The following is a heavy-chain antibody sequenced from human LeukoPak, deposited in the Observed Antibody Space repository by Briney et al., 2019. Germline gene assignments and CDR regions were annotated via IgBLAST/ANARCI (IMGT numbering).Heavy chain of an antibody. CDR1: GYTFTGYY. V-gene: IGHV1-2*02. D-gene: IGHD2-2*01. J-gene: IGHJ4*02. Sequence: ASVKVSCKASGYTFTGYYMHWVPQAPEQGLEWMGWINPNSGGTNYAQKFQGRVTMTRDTSISTAYMELSRLRSDDTAVYYCARVEYCSSTSCSPFDYWGQGTLVTVSS. CDR2: INPNSGGT. CDR3: ARVEYCSSTSCSPFDY.